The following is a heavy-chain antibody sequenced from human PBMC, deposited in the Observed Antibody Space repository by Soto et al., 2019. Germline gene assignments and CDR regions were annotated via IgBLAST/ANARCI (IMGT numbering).Heavy chain of an antibody. J-gene: IGHJ6*02. V-gene: IGHV5-51*01. CDR1: VYNITNYG. CDR3: ARHSVATTPYGMDV. Sequence: GESLKNSLKCSVYNITNYGICWVRQRPGKGLEWMGIIYPGDSDTRYSPSFQGQVTISADKSISTAYLQWSSLKASDTAMYYCARHSVATTPYGMDVWGQGTTVTVSS. D-gene: IGHD5-12*01. CDR2: IYPGDSDT.